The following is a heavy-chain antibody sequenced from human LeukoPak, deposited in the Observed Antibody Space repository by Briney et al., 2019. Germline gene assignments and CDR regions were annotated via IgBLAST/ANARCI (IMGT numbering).Heavy chain of an antibody. J-gene: IGHJ4*02. CDR2: ISGSGGST. V-gene: IGHV3-23*01. D-gene: IGHD3-16*01. Sequence: PGGPLRLSCAASGFTFSNYAMSWVRQAPGKGLQWVSAISGSGGSTYYADSVKGRFTISIDSSKNTLYLQMHSLRAEDTAVYYCAKFDYGDYWGQGTLVIVSS. CDR1: GFTFSNYA. CDR3: AKFDYGDY.